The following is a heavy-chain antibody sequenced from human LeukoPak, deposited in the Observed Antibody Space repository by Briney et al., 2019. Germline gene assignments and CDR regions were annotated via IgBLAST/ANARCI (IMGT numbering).Heavy chain of an antibody. J-gene: IGHJ4*02. CDR2: INSDGSST. D-gene: IGHD4-17*01. Sequence: PGGSLRLSCAASGFTFSSYWMHWVRQAPGKGLVWVSRINSDGSSTSYADSVKGRFTISRDNAKNSLYLQMNSLRAEDTAVYYCARANLHHYGDYDYWGQGTLVTVSS. CDR3: ARANLHHYGDYDY. V-gene: IGHV3-74*01. CDR1: GFTFSSYW.